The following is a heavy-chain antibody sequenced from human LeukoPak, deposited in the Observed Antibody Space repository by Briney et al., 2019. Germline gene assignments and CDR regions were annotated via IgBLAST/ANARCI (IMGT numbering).Heavy chain of an antibody. CDR3: ARARSSSWYRGYYYYGMDV. D-gene: IGHD6-13*01. V-gene: IGHV4-34*01. Sequence: SETLSLTCAVYGGSFSGYYWSWIRQPPGKGLEWIGEINHSGSTNYNTSLKSRVTISVDTSKNQFSPKLSSVTAADTAVYYCARARSSSWYRGYYYYGMDVWGQGTTVTVSS. J-gene: IGHJ6*02. CDR1: GGSFSGYY. CDR2: INHSGST.